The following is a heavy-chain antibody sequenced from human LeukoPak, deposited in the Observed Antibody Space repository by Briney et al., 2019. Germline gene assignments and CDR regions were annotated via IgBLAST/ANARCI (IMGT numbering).Heavy chain of an antibody. J-gene: IGHJ4*02. D-gene: IGHD2-15*01. CDR1: GFIFHHYS. CDR3: VREGRSISGWCRGGSSYDFDY. CDR2: IRWHWCSI. Sequence: GGSVRLFCAACGFIFHHYSLHGVRQARGRGLEWVSGIRWHWCSIGYADSVEGRLTIYRDNAKNCLYLQMNSLRTDDTAGYYCVREGRSISGWCRGGSSYDFDYWGQGTLVTVSS. V-gene: IGHV3-9*01.